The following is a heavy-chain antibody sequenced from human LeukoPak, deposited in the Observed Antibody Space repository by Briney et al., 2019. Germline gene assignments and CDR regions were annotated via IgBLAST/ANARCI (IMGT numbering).Heavy chain of an antibody. CDR2: IRPDGSET. Sequence: PGGSLRVSCAASGFSFSSKWMSWFRQAPGKGPEWVAHIRPDGSETYYVDSAMGRFTISRDNAKNSVYLEMNSLRAEDTAGYYCATMVSISGDSWGQGTLVTVSS. D-gene: IGHD2-8*01. J-gene: IGHJ5*01. V-gene: IGHV3-7*01. CDR3: ATMVSISGDS. CDR1: GFSFSSKW.